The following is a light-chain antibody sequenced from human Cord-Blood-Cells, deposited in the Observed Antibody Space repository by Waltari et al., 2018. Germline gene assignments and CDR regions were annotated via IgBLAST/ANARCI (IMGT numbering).Light chain of an antibody. CDR2: DVS. J-gene: IGLJ3*02. Sequence: QPDLTQPASVSGSPGQATTLSCPGTSSYVGGYKYVPWYQQHPGKAPKLMIYDVSNRLSGVSNRFSGSKSGNTAALTISGLQAEDEADYYCSSYTSSSTLVFGGGTKLTVL. V-gene: IGLV2-14*03. CDR3: SSYTSSSTLV. CDR1: SSYVGGYKY.